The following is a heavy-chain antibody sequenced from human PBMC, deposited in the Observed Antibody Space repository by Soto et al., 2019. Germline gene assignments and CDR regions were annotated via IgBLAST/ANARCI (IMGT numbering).Heavy chain of an antibody. D-gene: IGHD3-9*01. Sequence: QVQLQESGPGLVKTSETLSPTCTVSGGSISSTTYYWSWIRQPPGKGLEWVGYIYYTGVTFYNPSLKSRLSISLDTSKNQFSLRLTSVTAADTAVYYCARAVQGSDWYFDRWGQGTLVTDSS. J-gene: IGHJ1*01. CDR2: IYYTGVT. V-gene: IGHV4-30-4*01. CDR3: ARAVQGSDWYFDR. CDR1: GGSISSTTYY.